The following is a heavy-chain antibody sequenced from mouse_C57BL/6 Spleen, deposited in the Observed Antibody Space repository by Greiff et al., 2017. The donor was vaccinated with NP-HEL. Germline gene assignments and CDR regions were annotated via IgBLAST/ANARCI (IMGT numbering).Heavy chain of an antibody. D-gene: IGHD3-1*01. J-gene: IGHJ2*01. V-gene: IGHV5-12*01. CDR2: ISNGGGST. CDR3: ATTGY. Sequence: EVKVVESGGGLVQPGGSLKLSCAASGFTFSDYYMYWVRQTPEKRLEWVAYISNGGGSTYYPDTVKGRFTISRDNAKNTLYLQMSRLKSEDTAMYYCATTGYWGQGTTLTVSS. CDR1: GFTFSDYY.